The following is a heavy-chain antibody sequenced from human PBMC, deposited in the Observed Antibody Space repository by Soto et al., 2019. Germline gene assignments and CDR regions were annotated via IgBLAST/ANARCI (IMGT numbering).Heavy chain of an antibody. D-gene: IGHD2-2*01. CDR2: IDPDSGGT. V-gene: IGHV1-2*02. CDR3: VSLDLVVVPAAKGAG. CDR1: GYTFTGYY. Sequence: QVQLVQSGAEVKKPGASVKVSCKTSGYTFTGYYIHWVRQAPGQGLEWMGWIDPDSGGTNYAQKFQGRVTMTRDTSISTAYMELSRLTSDDTAVYYCVSLDLVVVPAAKGAGWGQGTLVTVSS. J-gene: IGHJ4*02.